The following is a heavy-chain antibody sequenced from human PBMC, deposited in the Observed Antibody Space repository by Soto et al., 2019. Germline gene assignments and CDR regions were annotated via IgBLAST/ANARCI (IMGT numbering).Heavy chain of an antibody. D-gene: IGHD6-19*01. CDR3: AKDRGAGGRSSGIAVAGIPS. Sequence: EVQLLESGGGLVQPGGSLRLSCAASGFTFSSYAMSWVRQTPGKGLEWVSGISGGGGNTYYADSVTGRFTISGDDSRNTLYLQMNSLRAADTSIYYCAKDRGAGGRSSGIAVAGIPSWGQGTLVTVSS. J-gene: IGHJ5*02. V-gene: IGHV3-23*01. CDR1: GFTFSSYA. CDR2: ISGGGGNT.